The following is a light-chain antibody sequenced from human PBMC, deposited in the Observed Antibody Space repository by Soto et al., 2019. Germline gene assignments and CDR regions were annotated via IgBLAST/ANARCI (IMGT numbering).Light chain of an antibody. Sequence: DIQMTQSPSTLSASVGDRVTITCRASQNIGRYLVWHQQKPGKSPKLLISDVSSLASGVPSRFSGSGSGTEFTLTISSVQPDDFATYYCQQYYSYPLTFGQGTRLENK. CDR3: QQYYSYPLT. J-gene: IGKJ5*01. CDR2: DVS. V-gene: IGKV1-5*01. CDR1: QNIGRY.